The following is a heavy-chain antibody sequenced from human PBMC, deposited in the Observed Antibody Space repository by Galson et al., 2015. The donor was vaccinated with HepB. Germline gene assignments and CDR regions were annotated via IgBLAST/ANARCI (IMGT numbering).Heavy chain of an antibody. CDR2: IIPIFGTA. CDR3: ASRILYALTPRYYDFWSGLDY. J-gene: IGHJ4*02. CDR1: GGTFSSYA. D-gene: IGHD3-3*01. Sequence: SVKVSCKASGGTFSSYAISWVRQAPGQGLEWMGGIIPIFGTANYAQKFQGRVTITADESTSTAYMELSSLRSEDTAVYYCASRILYALTPRYYDFWSGLDYWGQGTLVTVSS. V-gene: IGHV1-69*13.